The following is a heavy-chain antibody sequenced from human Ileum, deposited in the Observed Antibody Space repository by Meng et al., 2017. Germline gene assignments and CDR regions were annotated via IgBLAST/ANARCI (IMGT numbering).Heavy chain of an antibody. CDR2: ITGSGDSA. CDR1: GFIFSSYA. D-gene: IGHD1-1*01. Sequence: GESLKISCAASGFIFSSYAMSWVRLAPGKGLEWVSAITGSGDSAFYADSVKGRFTISRDSSKSTLYLQMNSLRAEDSAVYYCAKLQHRDQQLTYFDYWGQGTLVTVSS. V-gene: IGHV3-23*01. J-gene: IGHJ4*02. CDR3: AKLQHRDQQLTYFDY.